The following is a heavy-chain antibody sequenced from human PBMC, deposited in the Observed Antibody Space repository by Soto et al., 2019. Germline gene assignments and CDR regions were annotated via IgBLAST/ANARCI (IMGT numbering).Heavy chain of an antibody. CDR1: GYTLTELS. J-gene: IGHJ6*02. CDR2: FDPEDGET. D-gene: IGHD4-17*01. V-gene: IGHV1-24*01. CDR3: AIRGLMSGQYCYYYGMDV. Sequence: GASVKVSCKVSGYTLTELSMHWVRQAPGEGLEWMGGFDPEDGETIYAQQFQGRVTMTEDTSTDTAYMELSSLRSEDTAVYYCAIRGLMSGQYCYYYGMDVWGQGTTVTVAS.